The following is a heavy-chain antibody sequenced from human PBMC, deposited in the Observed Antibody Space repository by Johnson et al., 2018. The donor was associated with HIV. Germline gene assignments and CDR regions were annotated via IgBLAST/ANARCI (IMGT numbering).Heavy chain of an antibody. Sequence: VQLVESGGGLVQPGGSLRLSCAASGFTFSSYDMHWVRQATGKGLEWVSGIGSAGDTYYPGSVKGRFTISRENAKNSLYLQMHSLRAGDTAVYYCARSEVRYFDWSYQRGAFDIWGQGTMVTVSS. J-gene: IGHJ3*02. CDR1: GFTFSSYD. CDR3: ARSEVRYFDWSYQRGAFDI. V-gene: IGHV3-13*01. CDR2: IGSAGDT. D-gene: IGHD3-9*01.